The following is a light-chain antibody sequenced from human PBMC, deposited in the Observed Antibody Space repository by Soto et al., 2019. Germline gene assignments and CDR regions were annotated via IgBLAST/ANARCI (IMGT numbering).Light chain of an antibody. CDR1: SSNIGSNY. Sequence: QSVLTQPPSVSAAPGQKVTISCSGSSSNIGSNYVSWYQQLPGTAPKLLIYENNKRPSGIPDRFSGSKSGTSATLGITGLQTGDEADYYCGAWDSSLSALFGGGTQLTVL. CDR3: GAWDSSLSAL. CDR2: ENN. J-gene: IGLJ2*01. V-gene: IGLV1-51*02.